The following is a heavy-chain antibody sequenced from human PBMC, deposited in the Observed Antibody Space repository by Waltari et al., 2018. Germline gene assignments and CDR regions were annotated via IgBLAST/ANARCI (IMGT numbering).Heavy chain of an antibody. CDR2: ISWDGGST. D-gene: IGHD1-26*01. CDR1: GFTFDDYA. J-gene: IGHJ4*02. Sequence: EVQLVESGGVVVQSGGSLRVSCAAPGFTFDDYAMHWVRHAPGKGLEWVSSISWDGGSTYYADSVKGRFTISRDNSKNSLYLQMNSLRAEDTALYYCAKDRADIVGATGYFDYWGQGTLVTVSS. V-gene: IGHV3-43D*04. CDR3: AKDRADIVGATGYFDY.